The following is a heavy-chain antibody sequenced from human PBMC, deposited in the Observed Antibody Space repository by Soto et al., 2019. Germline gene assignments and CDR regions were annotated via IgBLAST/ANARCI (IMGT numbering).Heavy chain of an antibody. CDR3: ARDTERVGTTAFYYYYGMDV. CDR1: GGTFSSYA. D-gene: IGHD1-1*01. J-gene: IGHJ6*02. CDR2: IIPIFGTA. V-gene: IGHV1-69*13. Sequence: SVKVSCKASGGTFSSYAISWVRQAPGQGLEWMGGIIPIFGTANYARKFQGRVTITADESTSTAYMELSSLRSEDTAVYYCARDTERVGTTAFYYYYGMDVWGQGTTVTVSS.